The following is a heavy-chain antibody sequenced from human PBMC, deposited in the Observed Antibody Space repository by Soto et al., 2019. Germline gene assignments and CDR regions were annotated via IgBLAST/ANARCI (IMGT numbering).Heavy chain of an antibody. J-gene: IGHJ4*02. CDR1: RITFSTYA. D-gene: IGHD6-19*01. Sequence: GGSLRLSCAASRITFSTYAMIWVRQAPGKGLEWVSAISGSGGTTYYADSVKGRFTISRDNSKNTLYLQMNSLRVEDTAVYYCAKDRGIAVRDFDYWGQGTLVTVS. CDR3: AKDRGIAVRDFDY. CDR2: ISGSGGTT. V-gene: IGHV3-23*01.